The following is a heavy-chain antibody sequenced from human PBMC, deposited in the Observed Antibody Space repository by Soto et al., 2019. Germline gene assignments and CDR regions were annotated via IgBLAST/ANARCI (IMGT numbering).Heavy chain of an antibody. CDR3: AKGGPFTGGFDP. Sequence: EGQLLQSGGDLVQPGGSLRLSCAGSGLTLRSYDMTWIRQTPEKGLEWVSTLSGRSAVPSYADSVNGRFIVYRDNSKNTLYLQMNSLRPDDTAIYYCAKGGPFTGGFDPWGQGTLVTVSA. J-gene: IGHJ5*02. CDR1: GLTLRSYD. CDR2: LSGRSAVP. V-gene: IGHV3-23*01. D-gene: IGHD3-16*01.